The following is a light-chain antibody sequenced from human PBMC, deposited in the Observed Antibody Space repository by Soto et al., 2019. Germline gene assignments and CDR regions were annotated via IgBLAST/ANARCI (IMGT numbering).Light chain of an antibody. CDR3: AAWDDSLNGDV. J-gene: IGLJ1*01. Sequence: QSVLTQPPSASVTPGQRVTSSCSGSSSNIGNNNVNWYQQLPGTAPKLLIYSNNQRPSGVPDRFSGAKSGTSASLAISGLQSEDEADYYCAAWDDSLNGDVFGTGTKVTVL. CDR2: SNN. CDR1: SSNIGNNN. V-gene: IGLV1-44*01.